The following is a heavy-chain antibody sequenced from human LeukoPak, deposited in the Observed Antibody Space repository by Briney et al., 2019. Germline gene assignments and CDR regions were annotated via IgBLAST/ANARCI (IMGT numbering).Heavy chain of an antibody. CDR3: AQGGYCSSTSCYTVGSFDS. D-gene: IGHD2-2*02. J-gene: IGHJ4*02. V-gene: IGHV3-23*01. Sequence: GGSLRLSCAASGFTFRSYAMSWVRQAPGKGLEWVSAISGSGNSTYYADSVKGRFTISRDSSKNTLYLQMNSLRDEDTAVYYCAQGGYCSSTSCYTVGSFDSWGQGTLVTVSS. CDR2: ISGSGNST. CDR1: GFTFRSYA.